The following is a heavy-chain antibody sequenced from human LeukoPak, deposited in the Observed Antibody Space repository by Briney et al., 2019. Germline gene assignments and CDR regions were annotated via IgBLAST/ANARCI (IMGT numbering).Heavy chain of an antibody. J-gene: IGHJ4*02. V-gene: IGHV5-51*01. Sequence: GESLKISCKGSGYTYTKSWIAWVRQLPGKGLELMGIIYPVDSETRYSPSFQGQVTISVDKSISTAYLQWSSLKASDTAMYYCARQGCTTTSCHTIDYWGQGTLVTVSS. CDR3: ARQGCTTTSCHTIDY. CDR2: IYPVDSET. D-gene: IGHD2-2*02. CDR1: GYTYTKSW.